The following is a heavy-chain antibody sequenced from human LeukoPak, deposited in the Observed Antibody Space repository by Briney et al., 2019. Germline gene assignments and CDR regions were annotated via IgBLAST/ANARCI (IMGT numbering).Heavy chain of an antibody. J-gene: IGHJ4*02. CDR3: ARDWFHAIDY. Sequence: GGSLRLSCAASGFTFSSYAMNWVRQAPGEGLVWVSRIRSDGSDTRYAESVKGRFTISRDNAKNTLYLQMNSLRAEDTAVYYCARDWFHAIDYWGQGTLVTVSS. CDR1: GFTFSSYA. V-gene: IGHV3-74*01. D-gene: IGHD2/OR15-2a*01. CDR2: IRSDGSDT.